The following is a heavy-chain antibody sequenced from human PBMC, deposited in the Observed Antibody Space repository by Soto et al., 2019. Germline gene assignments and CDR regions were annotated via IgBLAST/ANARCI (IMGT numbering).Heavy chain of an antibody. V-gene: IGHV3-48*03. CDR3: ASSSIAARLFDY. CDR2: ISSSGSTI. Sequence: GGSLRLSCAASGFTFSSYEMNWVRQAPGKGLEWVSYISSSGSTIYYADSVKGRFTISRDNAKNSLYLQMNSLRAEDTAVYYCASSSIAARLFDYWGQGTLVTVS. D-gene: IGHD6-6*01. CDR1: GFTFSSYE. J-gene: IGHJ4*02.